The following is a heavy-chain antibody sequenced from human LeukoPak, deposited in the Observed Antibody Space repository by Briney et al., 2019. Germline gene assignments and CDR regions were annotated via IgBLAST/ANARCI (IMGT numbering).Heavy chain of an antibody. CDR2: IYPGDSDA. V-gene: IGHV5-51*01. D-gene: IGHD6-13*01. Sequence: GESLKISCKGSGYSFNSYWIGWVRQMPGKGLKWMGIIYPGDSDARYSPSFQGQVTISADKSISTAYLQWSSLKASDTAMYYCARGPYSSSWKTGAFDIWGQGTMVTVSS. J-gene: IGHJ3*02. CDR3: ARGPYSSSWKTGAFDI. CDR1: GYSFNSYW.